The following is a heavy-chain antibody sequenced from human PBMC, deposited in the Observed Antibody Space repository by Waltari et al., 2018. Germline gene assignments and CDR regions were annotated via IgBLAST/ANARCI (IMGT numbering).Heavy chain of an antibody. Sequence: QVQLQQWGAGLLKPSETLSLTCAVYGGSFSGYYWSWIRQPPGKGLGWIGEINHSGSTNYNPTRKSRVTISVDTSKNQFSRKLSSVTAADTAVDYCARGGTRRGIQLWFSIRPPFDYWGQGTLVTVSS. J-gene: IGHJ4*02. CDR1: GGSFSGYY. CDR2: INHSGST. V-gene: IGHV4-34*01. D-gene: IGHD5-18*01. CDR3: ARGGTRRGIQLWFSIRPPFDY.